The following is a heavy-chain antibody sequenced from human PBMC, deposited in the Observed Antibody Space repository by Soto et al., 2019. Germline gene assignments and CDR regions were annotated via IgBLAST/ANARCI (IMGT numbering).Heavy chain of an antibody. CDR2: INPSGGST. D-gene: IGHD2-2*01. V-gene: IGHV1-46*01. Sequence: ASVKVSCKASGYTLTSYYMHWVRQAPGQGLEWMGIINPSGGSTSYAQKFQGRVTMTRDTSTSTVYMELSSLRSEDTAVYYCAREMVVLVPAAQDAVTNWFDPWGQGTLVTVSS. CDR1: GYTLTSYY. CDR3: AREMVVLVPAAQDAVTNWFDP. J-gene: IGHJ5*02.